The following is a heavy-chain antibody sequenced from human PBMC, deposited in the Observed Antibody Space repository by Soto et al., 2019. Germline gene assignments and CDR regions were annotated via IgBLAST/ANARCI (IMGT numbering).Heavy chain of an antibody. CDR3: AISCGVAAPDPFAY. CDR1: GGSISSGGYY. J-gene: IGHJ4*02. CDR2: IYYSGST. Sequence: SETLSLTCTVSGGSISSGGYYWSWIRQHPGKGLEWIGYIYYSGSTYYNPSLKSRVTISVDTSKNQFSLKLSSVTAADTAVYYCAISCGVAAPDPFAYWGQGSLDTGSS. V-gene: IGHV4-31*03. D-gene: IGHD6-13*01.